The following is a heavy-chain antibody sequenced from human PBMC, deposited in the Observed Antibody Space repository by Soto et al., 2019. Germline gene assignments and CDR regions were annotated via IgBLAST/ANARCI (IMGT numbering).Heavy chain of an antibody. CDR3: TTRNYDSSVYY. Sequence: EVQLVESGGGLVQPGGSLKLSCAASGFTFSGSAMHWVRQASGKGLEWVGSIRSKGNSYAKAYAASVKGRFTISRDDAKNTAYLQMNSLKTEDTAVYYCTTRNYDSSVYYWGQGTLVTVSS. V-gene: IGHV3-73*02. J-gene: IGHJ4*02. CDR1: GFTFSGSA. CDR2: IRSKGNSYAK. D-gene: IGHD3-22*01.